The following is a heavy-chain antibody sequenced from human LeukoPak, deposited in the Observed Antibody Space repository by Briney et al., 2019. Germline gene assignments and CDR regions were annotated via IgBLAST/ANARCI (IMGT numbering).Heavy chain of an antibody. CDR3: ARRHFSYYDFWSGRYYFDY. J-gene: IGHJ4*02. CDR2: INHSGST. CDR1: GGSFSGYY. D-gene: IGHD3-3*01. Sequence: SETLSLTCAVYGGSFSGYYWSWIRQPPGKGLEWIGEINHSGSTNYNPSLKSRVTISVDTSKNQFSLKLSSMTAADTAVYYCARRHFSYYDFWSGRYYFDYWGQGTLVTVSS. V-gene: IGHV4-34*01.